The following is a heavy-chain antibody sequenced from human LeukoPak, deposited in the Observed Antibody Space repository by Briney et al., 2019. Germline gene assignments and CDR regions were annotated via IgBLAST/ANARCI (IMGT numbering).Heavy chain of an antibody. J-gene: IGHJ5*02. CDR3: ARDVTIGVTRAWFDP. Sequence: ASVKVSCRASGYTFTSYGISWVRQAPGQGLEWMGWISAYNGNTNYAQKLQGRVTMTTDTSTSTAYMELRSLRSDDTAVYYCARDVTIGVTRAWFDPWGQGTLVTVSS. CDR2: ISAYNGNT. D-gene: IGHD3-9*01. CDR1: GYTFTSYG. V-gene: IGHV1-18*01.